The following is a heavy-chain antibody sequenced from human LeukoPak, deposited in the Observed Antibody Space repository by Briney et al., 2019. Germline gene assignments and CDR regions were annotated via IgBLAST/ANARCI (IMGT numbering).Heavy chain of an antibody. CDR2: INTDGSST. CDR3: ARVFYCSGGSCYSGPFDY. J-gene: IGHJ4*02. V-gene: IGHV3-74*01. D-gene: IGHD2-15*01. CDR1: GFTFSSYW. Sequence: GGSLRLSCAASGFTFSSYWVHWVRQAPGKGLVWVSRINTDGSSTSYADSVKGRFTISRDNAKNTLYLQMNSLRAEDTAVYYCARVFYCSGGSCYSGPFDYWGQGTLVTVSS.